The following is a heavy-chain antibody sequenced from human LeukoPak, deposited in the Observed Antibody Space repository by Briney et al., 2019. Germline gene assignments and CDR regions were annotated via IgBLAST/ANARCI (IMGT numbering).Heavy chain of an antibody. CDR2: IYPSDSDT. CDR1: GYSFTTYW. CDR3: ARAVTMVRGGVYYFDY. J-gene: IGHJ4*02. D-gene: IGHD3-10*01. Sequence: GESLKISCKGYGYSFTTYWIGWVRQMPGKGLEWMGIIYPSDSDTKYSPSFQGQVSISVDKSITTAYLQWSSLKASDTAMYYCARAVTMVRGGVYYFDYWGQGTLVTVSS. V-gene: IGHV5-51*01.